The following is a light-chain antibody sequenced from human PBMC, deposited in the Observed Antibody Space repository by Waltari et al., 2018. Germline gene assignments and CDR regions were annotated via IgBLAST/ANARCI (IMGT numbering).Light chain of an antibody. J-gene: IGKJ3*01. CDR1: QRISSY. Sequence: DIQMTQSPSFLSASVGHRVTITCRASQRISSYLNWYQMKPGKAPELLIYGASTVQSGVPSRFSGSGFGTDFTLTISSLQPEDFATYYCQQTYNLITFGPGTKVDLK. V-gene: IGKV1-39*01. CDR2: GAS. CDR3: QQTYNLIT.